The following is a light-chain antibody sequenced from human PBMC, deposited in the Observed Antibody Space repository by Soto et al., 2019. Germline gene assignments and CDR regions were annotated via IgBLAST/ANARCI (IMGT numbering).Light chain of an antibody. J-gene: IGLJ1*01. Sequence: QSALTQPAPVPGSPGQSITISCTGTSSDVGGYNYVSWYQHHPGKAPKLMIFDVSNRPSGVSNRFSGSKSGNTASLTISGLQPEDEADYYCSSYTTSNTRQIVFGTGTKVTVL. V-gene: IGLV2-14*03. CDR3: SSYTTSNTRQIV. CDR2: DVS. CDR1: SSDVGGYNY.